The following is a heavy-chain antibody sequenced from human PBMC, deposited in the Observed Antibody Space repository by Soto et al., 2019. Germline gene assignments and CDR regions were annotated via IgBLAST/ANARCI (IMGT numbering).Heavy chain of an antibody. CDR2: ITPMFGIA. J-gene: IGHJ4*02. CDR1: GGSFSNYA. CDR3: ASDRHHSGFED. Sequence: QVHLVQSGAEVKKPGSSVRVSCKASGGSFSNYAVTWVRQAPGQRLEWMGGITPMFGIANYAQKFQGRVTLTADDSTGTTYMELSRLRSDDTATYYCASDRHHSGFEDWGQGTLVTVSS. V-gene: IGHV1-69*01.